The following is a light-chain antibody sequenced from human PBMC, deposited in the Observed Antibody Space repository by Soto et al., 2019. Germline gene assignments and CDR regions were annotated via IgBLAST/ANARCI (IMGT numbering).Light chain of an antibody. V-gene: IGLV8-61*01. CDR3: VLYMGSGISV. CDR2: STN. J-gene: IGLJ1*01. CDR1: SGSVSTSYY. Sequence: VTQEPSFSVSPGGTVTLTCGLSSGSVSTSYYPSWYQQTPGQAPRTLIYSTNTRSSGVPDRFSGSILGNKAALTITGAQADDESDYYCVLYMGSGISVFGTGTKVTVL.